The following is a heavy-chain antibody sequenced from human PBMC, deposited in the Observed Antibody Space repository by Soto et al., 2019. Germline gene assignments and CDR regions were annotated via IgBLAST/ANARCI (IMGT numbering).Heavy chain of an antibody. Sequence: GALRLSCAASGFTVSNSWMSWVRQAPGKGLEWVGRIKSKTDGGTTDYAAPVKGRFTISRDDSKNTLYLQMNSLKTEDTAVYYCTLINLLVDIVVVVAANWFDPWGQGPRSPSPQ. CDR3: TLINLLVDIVVVVAANWFDP. D-gene: IGHD2-15*01. V-gene: IGHV3-15*01. CDR2: IKSKTDGGTT. J-gene: IGHJ5*02. CDR1: GFTVSNSW.